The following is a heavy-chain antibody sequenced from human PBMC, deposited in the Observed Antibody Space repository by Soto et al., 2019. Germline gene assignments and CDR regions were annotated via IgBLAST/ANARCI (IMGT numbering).Heavy chain of an antibody. CDR2: INAGNGNT. CDR1: GYTFTSYA. CDR3: ARSMSYYDSSGYYSNAFDY. V-gene: IGHV1-3*01. D-gene: IGHD3-22*01. Sequence: QVQLVQSGAEVKKPGASVKVSCKASGYTFTSYAMHWVRQAPGQRLEWMGWINAGNGNTKYSQKFQGRVTITRDTSASTAYMTLSSLRSEDTAVYYCARSMSYYDSSGYYSNAFDYWGQGTLVTVSS. J-gene: IGHJ4*02.